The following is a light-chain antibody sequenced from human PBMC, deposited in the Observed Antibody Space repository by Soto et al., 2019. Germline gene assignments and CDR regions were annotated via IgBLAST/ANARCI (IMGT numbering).Light chain of an antibody. V-gene: IGKV1-39*01. J-gene: IGKJ1*01. Sequence: DIQMTQSPSSLSASVGDRVTITCRASQSISNFLNWYQQKPGKAPKLLIYAASSFQSGVPSRFSGSGSGTDFTLTISSLQHEDFATYYCQQSYSTPRTFGQGTKVELK. CDR3: QQSYSTPRT. CDR1: QSISNF. CDR2: AAS.